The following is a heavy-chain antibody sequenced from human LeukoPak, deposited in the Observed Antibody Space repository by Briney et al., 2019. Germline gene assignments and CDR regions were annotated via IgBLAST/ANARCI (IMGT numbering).Heavy chain of an antibody. J-gene: IGHJ6*02. V-gene: IGHV3-7*03. CDR2: IKVDGSEK. CDR1: GFTFSNFW. D-gene: IGHD6-6*01. CDR3: ARRGGSSRYGMDV. Sequence: PGGSLRLSCAASGFTFSNFWMSWVRQAPGKGLEWVANIKVDGSEKYYVDSVKGRFTISRDNAKNSLYLQMNSLRAEDTAVYYCARRGGSSRYGMDVWGQGTTVTVSS.